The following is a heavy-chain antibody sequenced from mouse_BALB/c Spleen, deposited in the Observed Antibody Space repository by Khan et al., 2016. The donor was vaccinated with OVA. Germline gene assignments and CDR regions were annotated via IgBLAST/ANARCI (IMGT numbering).Heavy chain of an antibody. V-gene: IGHV9-3-1*01. CDR1: GYTLTNYG. D-gene: IGHD2-1*01. Sequence: QIQLVQSGPELKKPGETVKISCKASGYTLTNYGMNWVKQAPGKGLKWMGWINTYTGEATYADDFKGRFAFSLETSASTAYLQINNLKNEYTATDFCSRSNGNYWFAYWGQGTLVTVSA. J-gene: IGHJ3*01. CDR2: INTYTGEA. CDR3: SRSNGNYWFAY.